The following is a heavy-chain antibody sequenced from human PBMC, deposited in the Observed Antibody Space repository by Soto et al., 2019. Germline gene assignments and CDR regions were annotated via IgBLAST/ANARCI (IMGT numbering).Heavy chain of an antibody. V-gene: IGHV1-69*05. CDR1: GGTFSSYA. J-gene: IGHJ4*02. CDR2: IIPIFGTA. Sequence: ASVKVSCKASGGTFSSYAISWVRQAAGQGLEGTGGIIPIFGTANYAQKFQGRVTITRDTSASTAYMELSSLRSEDTTVYYCATEIDATTVTSLDYWGQGTLVTVSS. CDR3: ATEIDATTVTSLDY. D-gene: IGHD4-17*01.